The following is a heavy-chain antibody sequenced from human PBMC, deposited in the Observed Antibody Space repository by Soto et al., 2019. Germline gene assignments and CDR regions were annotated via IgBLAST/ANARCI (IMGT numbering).Heavy chain of an antibody. CDR1: GFTFSSYA. D-gene: IGHD3-10*01. CDR3: AKDRGVRGRGLGDAFDI. V-gene: IGHV3-23*01. Sequence: GGSLRLSCAASGFTFSSYAMSWVRQAPGKXLEWVSAISGSGGSTYYADSVRGRFTISRDNSKNTLYLQMNSLRAEDTAVYYCAKDRGVRGRGLGDAFDIWGQGTMVTVSS. CDR2: ISGSGGST. J-gene: IGHJ3*02.